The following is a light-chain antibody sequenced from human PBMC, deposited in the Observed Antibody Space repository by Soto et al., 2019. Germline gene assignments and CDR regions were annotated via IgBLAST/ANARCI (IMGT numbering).Light chain of an antibody. V-gene: IGLV1-44*01. CDR2: DTH. Sequence: QAVVTQPPSASGTPGQRVTISCSGGSSNIEYNTVNWYQQFPGTAPKVLIYDTHKRPSGVPDRFSGSKSGTSASLAISWLQSEDEAKYYCGVWDDSLNAQLFGPGTKLTVL. J-gene: IGLJ1*01. CDR3: GVWDDSLNAQL. CDR1: SSNIEYNT.